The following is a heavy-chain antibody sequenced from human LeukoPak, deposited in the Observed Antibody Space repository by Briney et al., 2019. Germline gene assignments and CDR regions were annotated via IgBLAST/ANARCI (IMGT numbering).Heavy chain of an antibody. CDR3: ARDFCSGGSCYPDAFDI. CDR1: GFTFSSYG. D-gene: IGHD2-15*01. Sequence: GRSLRLSRAASGFTFSSYGMHWVRQAPGKGLEWVAVIWYDGTNTYDADSVKGRFTISRDNSKNTLYLQMNSLRAEDTAVYYCARDFCSGGSCYPDAFDIWGQGTMVTVSS. CDR2: IWYDGTNT. J-gene: IGHJ3*02. V-gene: IGHV3-33*01.